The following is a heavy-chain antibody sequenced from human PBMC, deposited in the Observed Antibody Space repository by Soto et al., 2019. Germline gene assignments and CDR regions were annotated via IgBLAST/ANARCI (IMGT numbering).Heavy chain of an antibody. V-gene: IGHV4-39*01. J-gene: IGHJ6*02. CDR2: IYSSGTT. CDR1: GGSICGSNYF. CDR3: TRRRFGVRAVTTMDV. Sequence: PSETLSLTCTVSGGSICGSNYFWGWIRQSPGTGLEWLGTIYSSGTTYYSPSLKSRITMSLDTSKNQFSLNLGSVTAADTAVYSCTRRRFGVRAVTTMDVCGPGTTVTVSS. D-gene: IGHD3-10*01.